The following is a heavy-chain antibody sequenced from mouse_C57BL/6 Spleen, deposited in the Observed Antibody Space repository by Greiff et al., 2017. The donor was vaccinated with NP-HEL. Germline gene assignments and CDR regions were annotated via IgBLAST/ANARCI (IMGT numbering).Heavy chain of an antibody. Sequence: EVQLQQSGPELVKPGASVKIPCKASGYTFTDYNMDWVKQSHGKSLEWIGDINPNNGGTIYNQKFKGKATLTVDKSSSTAYMELRSLTSEDTAVDYGARYNYGSSYGFAYWGQGTLVTVSA. V-gene: IGHV1-18*01. CDR2: INPNNGGT. CDR3: ARYNYGSSYGFAY. CDR1: GYTFTDYN. D-gene: IGHD1-1*01. J-gene: IGHJ3*01.